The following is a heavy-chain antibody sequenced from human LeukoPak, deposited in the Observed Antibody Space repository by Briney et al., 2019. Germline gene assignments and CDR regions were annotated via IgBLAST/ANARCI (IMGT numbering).Heavy chain of an antibody. Sequence: GASVKVSCKASGGTFRNYAISWVRQAPGQGLEWMGGIIPIFGTANYAQKFQGRVTITADESTSTAYMELSSLRSEDTAVYYCARDAPLGGDAFGIWGQGTMVTVSS. CDR2: IIPIFGTA. V-gene: IGHV1-69*13. J-gene: IGHJ3*02. D-gene: IGHD3-10*01. CDR1: GGTFRNYA. CDR3: ARDAPLGGDAFGI.